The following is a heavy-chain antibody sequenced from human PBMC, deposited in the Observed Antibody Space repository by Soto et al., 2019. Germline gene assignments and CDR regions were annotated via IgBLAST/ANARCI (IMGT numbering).Heavy chain of an antibody. CDR3: TTPGPLYGSGSYYYCYYGMDV. J-gene: IGHJ6*02. CDR1: GFTFSNAW. D-gene: IGHD3-10*01. Sequence: PGGSLRLSCAASGFTFSNAWMNWVRQAPGKGLEWVGRIKSKTDGGTTDYAAPVKGRFTISRDDSKNTLYLQMNSLKTEDTAVYYCTTPGPLYGSGSYYYCYYGMDVWGQGTTATVSS. CDR2: IKSKTDGGTT. V-gene: IGHV3-15*07.